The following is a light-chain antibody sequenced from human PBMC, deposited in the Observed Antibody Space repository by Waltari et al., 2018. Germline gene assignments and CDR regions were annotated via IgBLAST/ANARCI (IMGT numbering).Light chain of an antibody. CDR2: WAS. Sequence: DIVMTQSPDSLAVSLGERATLNCKSSQNVLHSSNNKNFLAWYQQKPRQPPKLLIYWASTRESGVPDRFSGSGSGTDFTLTISSLQAEDVAVYYCQQYYSTPPWTFGQRTKVEIK. CDR1: QNVLHSSNNKNF. J-gene: IGKJ1*01. CDR3: QQYYSTPPWT. V-gene: IGKV4-1*01.